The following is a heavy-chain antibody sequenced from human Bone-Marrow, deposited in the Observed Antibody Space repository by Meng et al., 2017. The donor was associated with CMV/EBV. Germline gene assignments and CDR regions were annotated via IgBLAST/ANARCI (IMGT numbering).Heavy chain of an antibody. CDR2: ISYDGSNK. J-gene: IGHJ3*02. CDR1: GFTFSSYA. CDR3: ARVSYSGYDYDAFDI. V-gene: IGHV3-30-3*01. Sequence: GESLKISCAASGFTFSSYAMHWVRQAPGKGLEWVAVISYDGSNKYYADSVKGRFTISRDNSKNTLYLQMNSLRAEDTAVYYCARVSYSGYDYDAFDIWGQGKMVNV. D-gene: IGHD5-12*01.